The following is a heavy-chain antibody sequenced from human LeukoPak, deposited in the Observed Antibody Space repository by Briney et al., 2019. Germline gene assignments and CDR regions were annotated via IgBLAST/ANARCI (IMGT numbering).Heavy chain of an antibody. CDR2: IYTSGST. CDR3: ARSVEGYCSGGSCYSYSYYMDV. J-gene: IGHJ6*03. D-gene: IGHD2-15*01. Sequence: SETLSLTCSVSGDSISSGSYDWGWIRQPAGKGLEWIERIYTSGSTNYNPSLKSRVTISVDTSKNQFSLKLSSVTAADTAVYYCARSVEGYCSGGSCYSYSYYMDVWGKGTTVTVSS. CDR1: GDSISSGSYD. V-gene: IGHV4-61*02.